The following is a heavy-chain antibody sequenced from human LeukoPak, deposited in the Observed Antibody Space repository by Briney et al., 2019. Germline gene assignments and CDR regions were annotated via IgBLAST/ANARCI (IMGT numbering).Heavy chain of an antibody. V-gene: IGHV1-69*01. CDR2: IITIFGAA. J-gene: IGHJ4*02. CDR3: ATDPDS. CDR1: GGTFSTYT. Sequence: SLKVSCKASGGTFSTYTFSWVRQAPGQGLEWIGRIITIFGAANYAQKFQGRVTISADESTGTVYMDLRSLRSEDTAVYYCATDPDSWGQGTLVTVSP.